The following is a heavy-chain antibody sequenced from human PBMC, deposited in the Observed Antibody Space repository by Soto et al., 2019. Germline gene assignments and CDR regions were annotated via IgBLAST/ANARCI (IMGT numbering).Heavy chain of an antibody. CDR1: GGSISSYY. J-gene: IGHJ5*02. D-gene: IGHD6-13*01. Sequence: SETLSLTCTVSGGSISSYYWSWIRQPAGKGLEWIGRIYTSGSTNYNPSLKSRVTMSVDTSKNQFSLKLSSVTAADTAVYYCARDIAAAGYNWFDPWGQGTLVTVS. CDR3: ARDIAAAGYNWFDP. CDR2: IYTSGST. V-gene: IGHV4-4*07.